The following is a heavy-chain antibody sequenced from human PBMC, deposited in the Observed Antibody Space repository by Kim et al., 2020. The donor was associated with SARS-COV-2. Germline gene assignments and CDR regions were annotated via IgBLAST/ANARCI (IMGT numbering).Heavy chain of an antibody. V-gene: IGHV3-9*01. Sequence: GGSLRLSCAASGFTFDDYAMHWVRQAPGKGLEWVSGISWNSGSIGYADSVKGRFTISRDNAKNSLYLQMNSLRAEDTALYYCAKDILSGGSCPDYWGQGT. D-gene: IGHD2-15*01. CDR3: AKDILSGGSCPDY. J-gene: IGHJ4*02. CDR2: ISWNSGSI. CDR1: GFTFDDYA.